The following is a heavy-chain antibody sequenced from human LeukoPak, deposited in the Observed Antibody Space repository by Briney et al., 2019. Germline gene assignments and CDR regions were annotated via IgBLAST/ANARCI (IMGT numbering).Heavy chain of an antibody. CDR3: ARVVRGYYYGSGSYYYFDY. V-gene: IGHV4-34*01. CDR2: INHSGST. D-gene: IGHD3-10*01. Sequence: SETLSLTCAVYGGSFSGYYWSWIRQPPGKGLEWIGEINHSGSTNYNPSLKSRVTISEDTSKNQFSLKLSSVTAADTAVYYCARVVRGYYYGSGSYYYFDYWGQGTLVTVSS. CDR1: GGSFSGYY. J-gene: IGHJ4*02.